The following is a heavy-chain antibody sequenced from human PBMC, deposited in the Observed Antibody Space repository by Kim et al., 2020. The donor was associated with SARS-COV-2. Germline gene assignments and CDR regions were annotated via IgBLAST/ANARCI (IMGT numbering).Heavy chain of an antibody. J-gene: IGHJ4*02. D-gene: IGHD5-12*01. CDR3: ARVSRRDGYNFRGNPIDY. CDR2: INHSGST. Sequence: SETLSLTCAVYGGSFSGYYWSWIRQPPGKGLEWIGEINHSGSTNYNPSLKSRVTISVDTSKNQFSLKLSSVTAADTAVYYCARVSRRDGYNFRGNPIDYWGQGTLVTVSS. V-gene: IGHV4-34*01. CDR1: GGSFSGYY.